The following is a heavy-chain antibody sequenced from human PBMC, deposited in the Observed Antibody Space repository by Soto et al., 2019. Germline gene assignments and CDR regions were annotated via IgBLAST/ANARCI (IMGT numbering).Heavy chain of an antibody. CDR1: GYTFNTYG. V-gene: IGHV1-18*01. CDR2: ISAYDGKT. Sequence: ASVKVSCKTSGYTFNTYGINWVRQAPGQGLELMGWISAYDGKTTYAEKFQGRVTLTTDTSASTAYMELRSLRSDDTAIYYCARDPHEFWTSYWFDPWARGPRSPSPQ. D-gene: IGHD3-3*01. CDR3: ARDPHEFWTSYWFDP. J-gene: IGHJ5*02.